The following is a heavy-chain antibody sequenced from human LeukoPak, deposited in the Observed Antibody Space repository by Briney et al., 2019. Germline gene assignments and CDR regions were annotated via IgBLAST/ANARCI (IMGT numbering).Heavy chain of an antibody. J-gene: IGHJ4*02. CDR3: ARAAGDLDY. Sequence: ASVTVSCKASGYTFTSYDINWVRQATGQGLEWVGWMNPNSGNTGSAQKFQGRVSMTRDTSISTAYTELSSLRSEDTAIYYCARAAGDLDYWGQGTLVTVSS. CDR1: GYTFTSYD. CDR2: MNPNSGNT. V-gene: IGHV1-8*01.